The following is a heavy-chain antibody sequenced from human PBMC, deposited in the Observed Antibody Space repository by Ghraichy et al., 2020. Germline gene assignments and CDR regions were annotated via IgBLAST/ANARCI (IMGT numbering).Heavy chain of an antibody. CDR3: TRLHGDTAMVKDSYYGMDV. Sequence: GGSLRLSCAASGFIFSGSSVHWVRQASRKGLEWVGRIRSKANSYATSYGASVKGRFTISRDDSKNTAYLQMNSLKTEDTAVYYCTRLHGDTAMVKDSYYGMDVWGQGTTVTVSS. D-gene: IGHD5-18*01. CDR1: GFIFSGSS. V-gene: IGHV3-73*01. CDR2: IRSKANSYAT. J-gene: IGHJ6*02.